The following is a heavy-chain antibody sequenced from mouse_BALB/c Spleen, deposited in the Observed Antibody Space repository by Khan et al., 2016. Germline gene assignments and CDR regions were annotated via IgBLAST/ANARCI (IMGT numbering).Heavy chain of an antibody. V-gene: IGHV1-4*01. D-gene: IGHD2-14*01. CDR1: GYTFISYT. CDR3: ARSARYRYGGLDY. CDR2: INPSGGNT. Sequence: VQLQESGAELARPGASVKMSCKASGYTFISYTMHWVKQRPGQGLEWIGYINPSGGNTNYNQKFKDKATLTADKSSSTAYMQLSSLTSEDSAVXYVARSARYRYGGLDYWGQGTTLTVSS. J-gene: IGHJ2*01.